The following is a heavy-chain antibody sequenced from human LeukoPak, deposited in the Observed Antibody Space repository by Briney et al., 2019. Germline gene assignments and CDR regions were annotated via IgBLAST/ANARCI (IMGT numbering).Heavy chain of an antibody. J-gene: IGHJ5*02. CDR1: GFTVSSDY. Sequence: GGSLRLSCAASGFTVSSDYMSWVRQAPGKGLEWVSVIYSGGSTYYADSVKGRFTISRDKSKNTVYLQMNSLRFEDTAMYYRAGNWFDPWGQGTLVTVSS. CDR3: AGNWFDP. CDR2: IYSGGST. V-gene: IGHV3-53*05.